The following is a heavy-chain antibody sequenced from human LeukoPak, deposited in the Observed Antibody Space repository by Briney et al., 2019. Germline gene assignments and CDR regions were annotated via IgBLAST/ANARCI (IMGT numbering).Heavy chain of an antibody. CDR3: AREGASSESHFDY. CDR1: GGSISSSSYY. Sequence: PSETLSLTCTVSGGSISSSSYYWGWIRQPPGTGLEWIGSIYYSGSTYYNPSLKSRVTISVDTSKNQFSLKLSSVTAADTAVYYCAREGASSESHFDYWGQGTLVTVSS. CDR2: IYYSGST. J-gene: IGHJ4*02. V-gene: IGHV4-39*07. D-gene: IGHD6-25*01.